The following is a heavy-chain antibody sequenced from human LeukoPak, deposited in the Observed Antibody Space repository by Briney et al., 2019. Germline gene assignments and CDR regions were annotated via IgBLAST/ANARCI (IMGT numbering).Heavy chain of an antibody. V-gene: IGHV3-72*01. D-gene: IGHD1-1*01. J-gene: IGHJ3*02. Sequence: QSGGSLRLSCAASGFTFSDHYLDWVRQAPGKGLEWVGRTRNKANGYTTEYAASVKGRFTISRDDSKNSLYLQMNSLKTEDTAVYYCARVHWNDRDAFDIWGQGTVVTVSS. CDR2: TRNKANGYTT. CDR1: GFTFSDHY. CDR3: ARVHWNDRDAFDI.